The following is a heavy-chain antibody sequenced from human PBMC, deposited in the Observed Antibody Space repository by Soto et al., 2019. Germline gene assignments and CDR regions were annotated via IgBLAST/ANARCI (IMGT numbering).Heavy chain of an antibody. CDR1: GGSVSSGSYY. CDR2: IYYSGST. J-gene: IGHJ6*02. Sequence: PSETLSLTCTVSGGSVSSGSYYGSLILQPTGKGLEWIGYIYYSGSTNYNPSLKVRVTISLDTSKNQCSLKLSSVTAADTAAYYCARDYDFWSGYYSYYRMDVWGQGTTVTVSS. V-gene: IGHV4-61*01. CDR3: ARDYDFWSGYYSYYRMDV. D-gene: IGHD3-3*01.